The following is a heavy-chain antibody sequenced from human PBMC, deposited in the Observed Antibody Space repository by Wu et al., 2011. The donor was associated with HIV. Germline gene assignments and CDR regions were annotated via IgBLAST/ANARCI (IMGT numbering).Heavy chain of an antibody. Sequence: AEVKSRESLKISCKGSGYSFTSYWIGWVRQMPGKGLEWMGIIYPGDSDTRYSPSFQGQVTISADKSVNTAYLQWSILKASDTAMYYCARRMESAADFDLWGQGTLVTVSS. CDR3: ARRMESAADFDL. V-gene: IGHV5-51*01. J-gene: IGHJ4*02. CDR1: GYSFTSYW. D-gene: IGHD3-3*01. CDR2: IYPGDSDT.